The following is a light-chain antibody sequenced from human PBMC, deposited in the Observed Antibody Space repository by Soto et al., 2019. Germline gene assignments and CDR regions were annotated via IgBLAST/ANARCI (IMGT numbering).Light chain of an antibody. CDR1: QSISSW. V-gene: IGKV1-5*02. Sequence: DIQMTQSPSTLSASLLDRVTIICRASQSISSWLAWYQQKPGKAPKLLIYDASSLESGVPPRFSGSGSGTEFTLTISSLQPDDFATYYCQQYNSYLFGQGTRLEI. CDR3: QQYNSYL. J-gene: IGKJ5*01. CDR2: DAS.